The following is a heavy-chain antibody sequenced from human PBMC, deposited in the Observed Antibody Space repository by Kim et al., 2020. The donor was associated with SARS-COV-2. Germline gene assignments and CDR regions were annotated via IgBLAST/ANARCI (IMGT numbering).Heavy chain of an antibody. D-gene: IGHD3-9*01. CDR3: AAEVHFDWLGYFDL. V-gene: IGHV1-58*01. Sequence: AQKFQERVTITRDMSTSTAYMELSSLRSEDTAVYYCAAEVHFDWLGYFDLWGRGTLVTVSS. J-gene: IGHJ2*01.